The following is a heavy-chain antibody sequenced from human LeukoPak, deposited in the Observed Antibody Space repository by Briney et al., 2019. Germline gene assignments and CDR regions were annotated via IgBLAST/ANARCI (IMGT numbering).Heavy chain of an antibody. CDR1: GYSISSGYF. D-gene: IGHD6-6*01. CDR2: IYHSGST. CDR3: ARPNIAVRYFDY. V-gene: IGHV4-38-2*01. J-gene: IGHJ4*02. Sequence: SETLSLTCAVSGYSISSGYFWGWIRQPPGKGLEWIGSIYHSGSTYYNPSLKSRVTISIDTSKNQFSLKLSSVTAADTAVYYCARPNIAVRYFDYWGQGTLVTVSS.